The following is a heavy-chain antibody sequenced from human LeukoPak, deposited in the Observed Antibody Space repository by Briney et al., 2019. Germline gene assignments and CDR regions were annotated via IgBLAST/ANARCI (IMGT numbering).Heavy chain of an antibody. J-gene: IGHJ5*02. D-gene: IGHD5-12*01. CDR2: IYYSGST. CDR3: ARGGDIVATRSTVRNWFDP. CDR1: GGSISSGDYY. V-gene: IGHV4-30-4*08. Sequence: PSETLSLTCTVSGGSISSGDYYWRWIRQPPGKGLEWIGYIYYSGSTYYNPSLKSRVTISVDTSKNQFSLKLSSVTAADTAVYYCARGGDIVATRSTVRNWFDPWGQGTLVTVSS.